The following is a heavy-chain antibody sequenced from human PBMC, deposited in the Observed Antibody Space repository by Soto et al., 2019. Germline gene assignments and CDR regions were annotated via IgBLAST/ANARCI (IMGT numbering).Heavy chain of an antibody. D-gene: IGHD2-15*01. V-gene: IGHV3-23*01. CDR3: AKDRDVVVVIDATATGAFDI. CDR1: GFTFRDYG. CDR2: ISGAGANT. Sequence: EVQLLESGGGLVQRGGSLRLSCAASGFTFRDYGMSWVHQAPGKGLEWVSGISGAGANTYYADSVQGRFTVSRDTSKNTVYLQMNSLRAEDTAVYFCAKDRDVVVVIDATATGAFDIWGQGTMVTVSS. J-gene: IGHJ3*02.